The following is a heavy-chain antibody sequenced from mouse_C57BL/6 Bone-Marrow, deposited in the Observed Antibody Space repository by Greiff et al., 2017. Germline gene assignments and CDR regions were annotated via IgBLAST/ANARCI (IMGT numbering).Heavy chain of an antibody. Sequence: EVQLQQSGPELVKPGASVKISCKASGYTFTDYYMNWVKQSHGKSLEWIGDINPNNGGTSYNQKFKGKATLTVDKSSSTAYMELRSLTSEDSAVYYCARGGYYGSSSSFAYWGQGTLVTVSA. CDR1: GYTFTDYY. CDR2: INPNNGGT. D-gene: IGHD1-1*01. J-gene: IGHJ3*01. V-gene: IGHV1-26*01. CDR3: ARGGYYGSSSSFAY.